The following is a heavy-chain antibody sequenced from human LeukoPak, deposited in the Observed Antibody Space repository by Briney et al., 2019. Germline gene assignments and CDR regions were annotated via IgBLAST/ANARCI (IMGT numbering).Heavy chain of an antibody. V-gene: IGHV3-23*01. Sequence: GGSLRLSCEASGFTFSSYAMSWVRQAPGKGLQWVSTISVSGGSTYYADSVKGRFTISRDNSKNTLYLQMNSLRAEDTAVYYCANYNYYGSGTKFDYWGQGTLVTVSS. D-gene: IGHD3-10*01. CDR3: ANYNYYGSGTKFDY. J-gene: IGHJ4*02. CDR2: ISVSGGST. CDR1: GFTFSSYA.